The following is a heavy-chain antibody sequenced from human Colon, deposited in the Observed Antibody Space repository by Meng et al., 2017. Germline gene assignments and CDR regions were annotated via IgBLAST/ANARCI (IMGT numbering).Heavy chain of an antibody. D-gene: IGHD2-21*02. CDR3: ATKGVSEVTAINT. Sequence: QVQLQESGPGLVKPSETLSLTCTVSGGSIRSTSNYWDWVRQPPGKGLEWIGEIYHSGSTNYNPSLKSRVTISVDKSKNQFSLKLSSVTAADTAVYYCATKGVSEVTAINTWGQGTLVTVSS. J-gene: IGHJ5*02. CDR1: GGSIRSTSNY. V-gene: IGHV4-39*07. CDR2: IYHSGST.